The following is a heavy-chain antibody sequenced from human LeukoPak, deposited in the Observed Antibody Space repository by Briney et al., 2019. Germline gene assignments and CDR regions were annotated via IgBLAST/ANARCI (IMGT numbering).Heavy chain of an antibody. D-gene: IGHD5-18*01. CDR3: ARHAPQDTATAHNYFDY. J-gene: IGHJ4*02. Sequence: PSETLSLTCTVSGGSISSYYWSWIRQPPGKGLEWIGYIYYSGSTNYNPSLKSRVTISVDTSKNQFSLKLSSVTAADTAVYYCARHAPQDTATAHNYFDYWGQGTLVTVSS. CDR1: GGSISSYY. CDR2: IYYSGST. V-gene: IGHV4-59*08.